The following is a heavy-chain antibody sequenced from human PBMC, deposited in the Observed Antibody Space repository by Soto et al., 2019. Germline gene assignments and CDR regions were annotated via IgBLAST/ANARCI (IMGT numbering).Heavy chain of an antibody. D-gene: IGHD1-1*01. V-gene: IGHV5-51*01. CDR3: ARLLGSGYLEPLDY. CDR2: IYPGDSHT. CDR1: GYSFTTYW. Sequence: GESLKISCKGSGYSFTTYWVAWVRQMPGKGLEWMGIIYPGDSHTRYSPSFQGQVTFSADKSISTAYLQWSSLQASDTAMYYCARLLGSGYLEPLDYWGQGTLVTVSS. J-gene: IGHJ4*02.